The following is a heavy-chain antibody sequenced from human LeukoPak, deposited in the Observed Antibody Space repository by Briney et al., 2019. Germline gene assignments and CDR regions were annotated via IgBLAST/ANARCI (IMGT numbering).Heavy chain of an antibody. CDR2: IKSKTDGGTT. J-gene: IGHJ4*02. CDR3: TTLGHIS. V-gene: IGHV3-15*01. Sequence: PGGSLRLSCAASGFTYSNAWMSWVRQAPGKGLEWVARIKSKTDGGTTDYAAPVKGRSTISRDDSKNTLYLQMNSLKIEDTAVYYCTTLGHISWGQGILVTVSS. CDR1: GFTYSNAW. D-gene: IGHD2-21*01.